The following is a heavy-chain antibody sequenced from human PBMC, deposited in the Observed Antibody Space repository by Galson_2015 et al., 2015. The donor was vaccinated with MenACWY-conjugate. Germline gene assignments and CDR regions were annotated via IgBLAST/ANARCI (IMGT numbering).Heavy chain of an antibody. CDR1: GFTFSTYS. D-gene: IGHD5-18*01. V-gene: IGHV3-48*02. Sequence: SLRLSCAASGFTFSTYSMNWVRQAPGKGLEWVSYISSSSSTIYYADSVKGRFTISRDNVKNSLYLQMNTLRDEDTAVYYCARVPGYSYGYHDWWGQGTLVTVSS. J-gene: IGHJ4*02. CDR2: ISSSSSTI. CDR3: ARVPGYSYGYHDW.